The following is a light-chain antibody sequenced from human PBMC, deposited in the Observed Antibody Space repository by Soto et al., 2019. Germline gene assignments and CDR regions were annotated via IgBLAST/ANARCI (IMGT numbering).Light chain of an antibody. J-gene: IGKJ4*01. V-gene: IGKV3-15*01. CDR1: HSVDSR. CDR3: QHYTNWPLT. Sequence: EIVMKQSPATLSISQANRDTHYYSASHSVDSRLAWYQQKPGQSPRLLIYDASTRATGLPARFSGSGSGTEFTFTISSPQPEDFAVYYCQHYTNWPLTFGGGTKV. CDR2: DAS.